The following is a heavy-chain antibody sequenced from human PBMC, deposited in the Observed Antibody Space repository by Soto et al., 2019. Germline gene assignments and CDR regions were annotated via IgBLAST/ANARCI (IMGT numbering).Heavy chain of an antibody. CDR2: ISSSSSYI. V-gene: IGHV3-21*01. CDR3: ARKFIGGVIKYYYYMDV. J-gene: IGHJ6*03. Sequence: GGSLRLSCAASGFTFSSYSMNWVRQAPGKGLEWVSSISSSSSYIYYADSVKGRFTISRDNAKNSLYLQMNSLRAEDTAVYYCARKFIGGVIKYYYYMDVWGKGTTVTVSS. D-gene: IGHD3-10*01. CDR1: GFTFSSYS.